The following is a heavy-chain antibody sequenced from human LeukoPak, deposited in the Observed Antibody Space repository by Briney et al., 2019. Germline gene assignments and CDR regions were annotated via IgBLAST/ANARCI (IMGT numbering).Heavy chain of an antibody. CDR1: GGSFSGYY. CDR3: ASRQDIVVVPAASSWFDP. V-gene: IGHV4-34*01. CDR2: INHSGSS. D-gene: IGHD2-2*01. J-gene: IGHJ5*02. Sequence: SETLSLTCAVYGGSFSGYYWSWIRQPPGKGLEWIGEINHSGSSNYKPSLKSRVTILVGTCKNQFSLKMSSVTAADTAVYYCASRQDIVVVPAASSWFDPWGQGTLVTVSS.